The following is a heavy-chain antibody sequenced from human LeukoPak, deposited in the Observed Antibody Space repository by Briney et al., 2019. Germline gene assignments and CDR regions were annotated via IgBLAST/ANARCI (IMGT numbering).Heavy chain of an antibody. CDR1: GGSIGSSSFY. D-gene: IGHD1-20*01. J-gene: IGHJ4*02. V-gene: IGHV4-39*07. CDR2: INYSGDT. Sequence: SETLSLTCTVSGGSIGSSSFYWGWIRQPPGQGLEWIETINYSGDTYYNPSLKSRVTISVDSSRNQFSLKLSSVTAADTAVYYYVRLQAVTGNFDYWGQGALVTVSS. CDR3: VRLQAVTGNFDY.